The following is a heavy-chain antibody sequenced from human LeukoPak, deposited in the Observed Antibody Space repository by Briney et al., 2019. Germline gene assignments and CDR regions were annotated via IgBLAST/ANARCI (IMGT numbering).Heavy chain of an antibody. Sequence: GESLKISCKGSGYHFTSYWIGWVRQVPGKGLEWMGIIYPGDSDTRYSPSFQGQVTISADKSISTAYLQWSSLKASDTAMYYCARQKAYCGGDCPFDYWGQGTLVTVSS. D-gene: IGHD2-21*02. J-gene: IGHJ4*02. CDR3: ARQKAYCGGDCPFDY. CDR1: GYHFTSYW. V-gene: IGHV5-51*01. CDR2: IYPGDSDT.